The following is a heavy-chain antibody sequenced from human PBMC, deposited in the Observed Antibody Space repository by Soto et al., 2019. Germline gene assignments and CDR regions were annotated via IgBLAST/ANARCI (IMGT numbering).Heavy chain of an antibody. CDR3: AREVAVAGTGGWFDP. CDR2: IYYSGST. V-gene: IGHV4-31*03. J-gene: IGHJ5*02. D-gene: IGHD6-19*01. CDR1: GGSISSGGYY. Sequence: PSETLSLTCTVSGGSISSGGYYWSWIRQHPGKGLEWIGYIYYSGSTYYNPSLKSRVTISVDTSKNQFSLKLSSVTAADTAVYYCAREVAVAGTGGWFDPWGQGTLVTVSS.